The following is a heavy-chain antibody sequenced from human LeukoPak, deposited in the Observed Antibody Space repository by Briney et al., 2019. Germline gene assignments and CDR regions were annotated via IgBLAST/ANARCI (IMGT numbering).Heavy chain of an antibody. CDR1: GFTFSSYG. D-gene: IGHD2-2*01. Sequence: GGSLRLSYAASGFTFSSYGMHWVRQAPGKGLEWVAVISYDGSNKYYADSVKGRFTISRDNSKNTLYLQMNSLRAEDTAVYYCAKTTIGYCSSTSCYYSPLDYWGQGTLVTVSS. CDR3: AKTTIGYCSSTSCYYSPLDY. J-gene: IGHJ4*02. CDR2: ISYDGSNK. V-gene: IGHV3-30*18.